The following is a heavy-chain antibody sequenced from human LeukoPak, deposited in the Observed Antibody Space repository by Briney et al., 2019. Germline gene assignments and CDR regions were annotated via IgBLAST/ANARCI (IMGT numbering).Heavy chain of an antibody. J-gene: IGHJ4*02. CDR1: GFTFDDYG. V-gene: IGHV3-20*04. D-gene: IGHD6-13*01. CDR3: ARDSRFYSRTQDDSRPFDY. CDR2: IYWNGDRT. Sequence: PGGSLRLSCAASGFTFDDYGMSWVRQAPGKGLEWVSTIYWNGDRTNYADSVKGRFTISRDNAKSSLYLQMNSLRAEDTAFYYCARDSRFYSRTQDDSRPFDYWGQGTLVTVSS.